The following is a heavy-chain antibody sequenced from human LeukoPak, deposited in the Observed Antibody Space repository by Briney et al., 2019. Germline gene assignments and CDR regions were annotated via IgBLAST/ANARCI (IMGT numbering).Heavy chain of an antibody. J-gene: IGHJ3*02. D-gene: IGHD3-22*01. CDR2: INPNSGGT. CDR1: GYTFTGYY. V-gene: IGHV1-2*02. Sequence: ASVKVSCKASGYTFTGYYMHWVRQAPGQGLEWMGWINPNSGGTNYAQKFQGRVTMTRDTSISTAYMELSRLRSDDTAVYYCARGGYYYDGSGYYGYAFDIWGQGTMVTVSS. CDR3: ARGGYYYDGSGYYGYAFDI.